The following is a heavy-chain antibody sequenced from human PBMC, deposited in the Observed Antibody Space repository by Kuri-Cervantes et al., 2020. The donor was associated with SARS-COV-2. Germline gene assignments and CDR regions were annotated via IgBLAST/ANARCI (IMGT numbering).Heavy chain of an antibody. V-gene: IGHV3-48*01. CDR2: ISSNSSTI. D-gene: IGHD3-10*01. Sequence: GESLKISCAASGFTFSSYSMNWVRQAPGKGLEWVSYISSNSSTIYYADSVKGRFTISRDNAKNSLYLQMNSLRAEDTAVYYCARESGSGIAYWGQGTLVTVSS. J-gene: IGHJ4*02. CDR3: ARESGSGIAY. CDR1: GFTFSSYS.